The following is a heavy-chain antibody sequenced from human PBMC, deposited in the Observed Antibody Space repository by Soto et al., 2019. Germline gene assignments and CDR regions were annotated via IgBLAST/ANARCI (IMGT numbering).Heavy chain of an antibody. CDR3: ARTLQWSEDAFDI. J-gene: IGHJ3*02. D-gene: IGHD3-3*01. V-gene: IGHV4-30-2*01. CDR2: IYQNGKT. CDR1: GGSISSSGYS. Sequence: QLQLQESGSGLVKPSQTLSLTCAVSGGSISSSGYSWDWLRQPPGKGLEWIGHIYQNGKTFYNPSPERRVTISEDSSRNQFSLWLSFVPAADTAVYFCARTLQWSEDAFDIWGQGTMVTVAS.